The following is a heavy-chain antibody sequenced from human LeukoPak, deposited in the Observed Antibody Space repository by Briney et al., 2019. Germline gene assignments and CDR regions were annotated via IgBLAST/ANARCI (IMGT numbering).Heavy chain of an antibody. CDR3: ARHRYDYVWGSYRYPDY. Sequence: PSETLSLTCTVSGGSISSSSYYWGWIRQPPGKGLEWIGSIYYSGSTYYNPSLKSRVTISVDTSKNQFSLKLSSVTAADTAVYYCARHRYDYVWGSYRYPDYWGQGTLVTVSS. D-gene: IGHD3-16*02. CDR1: GGSISSSSYY. V-gene: IGHV4-39*01. J-gene: IGHJ4*02. CDR2: IYYSGST.